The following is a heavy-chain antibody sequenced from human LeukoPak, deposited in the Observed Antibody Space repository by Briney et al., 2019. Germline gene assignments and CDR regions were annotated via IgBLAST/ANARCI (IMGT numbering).Heavy chain of an antibody. Sequence: SVKVSCKAYGGTFSNYAINWIRQAPGPGLEWMGGIIPIFGTANYAQKFQGRVTITADESTSTAYMELSSLRSEDTAVYYCARDRNGLSYGMDVWGQGTTVTVSS. V-gene: IGHV1-69*13. CDR1: GGTFSNYA. CDR3: ARDRNGLSYGMDV. D-gene: IGHD1-1*01. CDR2: IIPIFGTA. J-gene: IGHJ6*02.